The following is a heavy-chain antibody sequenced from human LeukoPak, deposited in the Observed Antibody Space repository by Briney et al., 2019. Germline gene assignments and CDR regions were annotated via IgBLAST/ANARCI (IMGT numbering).Heavy chain of an antibody. D-gene: IGHD6-19*01. CDR1: GFTFNNAW. Sequence: PGGSLRLSCAASGFTFNNAWMSWIRQPPGTGLEWVGRIKRRTGGGTTDYAAPVKGRFAISRDDSKNTLYLHMNSLKTEDTAVYYCTTVLDPNAENAGWYADYWGQGTLVTVSS. CDR3: TTVLDPNAENAGWYADY. J-gene: IGHJ4*02. V-gene: IGHV3-15*01. CDR2: IKRRTGGGTT.